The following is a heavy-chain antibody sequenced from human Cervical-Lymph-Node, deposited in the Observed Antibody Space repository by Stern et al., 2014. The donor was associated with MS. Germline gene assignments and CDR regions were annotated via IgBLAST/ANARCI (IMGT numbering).Heavy chain of an antibody. V-gene: IGHV3-30-3*01. CDR2: VSNDGTER. Sequence: QMQLVESGGGVVQPGRSLSLSCVASGFTFSTYAMHWVRQAPGKGLEWVACVSNDGTERNSTDSVKARFTISRDNSKNTLYLHMNSLRDEDTAVYFCARGGRGVGLEYWGQGALVTVSS. D-gene: IGHD3-10*01. J-gene: IGHJ4*02. CDR3: ARGGRGVGLEY. CDR1: GFTFSTYA.